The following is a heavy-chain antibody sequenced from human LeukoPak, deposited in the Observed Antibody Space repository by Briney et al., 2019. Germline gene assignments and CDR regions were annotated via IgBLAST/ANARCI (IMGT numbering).Heavy chain of an antibody. D-gene: IGHD1-26*01. CDR2: ISYDGSNK. CDR1: GFTFSSYW. Sequence: GGSLRLSCAASGFTFSSYWMSWVRQAPGKGLEWVAVISYDGSNKYYADSVKGRFTISRDNSKNTLYLQMNSLRAEDTAVYYCAIIVGPHLNDYFDYWGQGTLVTVSS. J-gene: IGHJ4*02. CDR3: AIIVGPHLNDYFDY. V-gene: IGHV3-30*03.